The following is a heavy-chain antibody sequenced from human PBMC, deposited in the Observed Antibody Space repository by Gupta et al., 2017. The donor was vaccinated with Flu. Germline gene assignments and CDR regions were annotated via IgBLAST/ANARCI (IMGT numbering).Heavy chain of an antibody. Sequence: QLHLQESGPGLVKPSETLSLTCSVSGDSISSNRYYWAWIRQPPGKGLEWIGNINYSGSTYYNPSLQSRVTISVDTSKNQFSLKLSSVTAADTAMYYCARRYYYDLYWGQGTLVTVSS. V-gene: IGHV4-39*01. CDR3: ARRYYYDLY. CDR1: GDSISSNRYY. D-gene: IGHD3-22*01. CDR2: INYSGST. J-gene: IGHJ4*02.